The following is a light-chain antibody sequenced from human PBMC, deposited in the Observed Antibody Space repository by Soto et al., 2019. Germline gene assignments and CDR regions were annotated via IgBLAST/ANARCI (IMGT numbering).Light chain of an antibody. CDR2: KAS. CDR1: QSISSW. J-gene: IGKJ1*01. CDR3: QPANSFPPGT. Sequence: RVYQSPFTLSASVGDRVTITCRASQSISSWLAWYQQKPGKAPKLLIYKASSLESGVPSRFSGSGSGTEFTLTISSLQPEDFATYYCQPANSFPPGTFAQRTKVDI. V-gene: IGKV1-5*03.